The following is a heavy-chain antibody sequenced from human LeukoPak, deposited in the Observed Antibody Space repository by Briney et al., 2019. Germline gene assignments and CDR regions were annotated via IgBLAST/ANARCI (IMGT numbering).Heavy chain of an antibody. CDR2: INPNSGGT. Sequence: ASVKVPCKASGYTFTGYYMHWVRQTPGQGLEWMGWINPNSGGTNYAQKFQGWVTMTRDTSISTAYMELSRLRSDDTAVYYCAREGYSGYDSASQYFDYWGQGTLVTVSS. D-gene: IGHD5-12*01. CDR3: AREGYSGYDSASQYFDY. V-gene: IGHV1-2*04. J-gene: IGHJ4*02. CDR1: GYTFTGYY.